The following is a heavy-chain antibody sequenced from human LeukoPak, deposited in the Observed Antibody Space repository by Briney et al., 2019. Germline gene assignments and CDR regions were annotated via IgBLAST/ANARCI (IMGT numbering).Heavy chain of an antibody. CDR3: ARAHEGDDRGL. CDR1: GYTFTSYY. CDR2: INPSGGST. Sequence: ASVKVSCKASGYTFTSYYIHWVRQAPGQVLVWMGIINPSGGSTIYTQKFQGRVTMTRDTSTSTVYMNLSSLRSEDTAVYYCARAHEGDDRGLWGQGTLVTVSS. D-gene: IGHD3-16*01. V-gene: IGHV1-46*01. J-gene: IGHJ4*02.